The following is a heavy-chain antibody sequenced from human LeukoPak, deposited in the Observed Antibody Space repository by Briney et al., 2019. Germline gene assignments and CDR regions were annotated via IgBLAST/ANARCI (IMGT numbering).Heavy chain of an antibody. CDR3: ARERLPFGDYDPFDY. CDR1: GFTFSSYG. V-gene: IGHV3-33*01. D-gene: IGHD4-17*01. Sequence: PGGSLRLSCAASGFTFSSYGMHWVRQAPGKGLEWVAVIWYDGSNKYYADSVKGRFTISRDNSKNTLYLQMNSLRAEDTAVYYCARERLPFGDYDPFDYWGQGTLVTVSS. J-gene: IGHJ4*02. CDR2: IWYDGSNK.